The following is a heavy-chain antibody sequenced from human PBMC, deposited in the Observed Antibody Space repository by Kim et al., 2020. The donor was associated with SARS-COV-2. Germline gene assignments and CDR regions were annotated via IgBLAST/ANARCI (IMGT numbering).Heavy chain of an antibody. CDR1: GFTVSSNY. Sequence: GGSLRLSCAASGFTVSSNYMSWVRQAPGKGLEWVSVIYSGGSTYYADSVKGRFTISRDNSKNTLYLQMNSLRAEDTAVYYCARRDSSSWYEYYFDYWGQGTLVTVSS. CDR3: ARRDSSSWYEYYFDY. J-gene: IGHJ4*02. D-gene: IGHD6-13*01. V-gene: IGHV3-66*01. CDR2: IYSGGST.